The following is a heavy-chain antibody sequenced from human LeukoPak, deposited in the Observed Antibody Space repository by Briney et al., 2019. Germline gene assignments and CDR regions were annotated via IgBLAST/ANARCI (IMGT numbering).Heavy chain of an antibody. J-gene: IGHJ4*02. CDR3: ARVVGYSYGRFDY. CDR1: GFTVSSNY. CDR2: IYRGVGGNT. V-gene: IGHV3-53*01. Sequence: GGSLRLSCAASGFTVSSNYMSWVRQAPGKGLEWVSIIYRGVGGNTYYADSVKGRFTISRDISKNTVYLQMDSLRAEDTALYYCARVVGYSYGRFDYWAREPWSPSPQ. D-gene: IGHD5-18*01.